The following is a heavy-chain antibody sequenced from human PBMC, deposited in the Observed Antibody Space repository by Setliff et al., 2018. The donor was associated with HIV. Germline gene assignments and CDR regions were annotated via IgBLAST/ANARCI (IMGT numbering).Heavy chain of an antibody. CDR2: INHSGST. V-gene: IGHV4-34*01. J-gene: IGHJ4*02. Sequence: ASETLSLTCAVYGGSFSRYYWNWIRQSPGKGLEWIGEINHSGSTNYNPSLKSRVTISVDTSKNQFSLKLSSVTAADTAVYYCARTRGYCSKTSYYALRGPDYWGQGTLVTVSS. CDR1: GGSFSRYY. D-gene: IGHD2-2*01. CDR3: ARTRGYCSKTSYYALRGPDY.